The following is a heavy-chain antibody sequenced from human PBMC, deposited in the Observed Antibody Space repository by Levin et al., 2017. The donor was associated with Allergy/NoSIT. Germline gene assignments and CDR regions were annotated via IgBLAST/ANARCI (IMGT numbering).Heavy chain of an antibody. V-gene: IGHV3-30*18. D-gene: IGHD3-22*01. J-gene: IGHJ4*02. CDR1: GFTFSTYG. CDR2: ISYDGSYE. Sequence: PGGSLRLSCAASGFTFSTYGMHWVRQAPGKGLEWVAVISYDGSYEYYADSVKGRFSISRDNSKNTLFLQMHSLRPEDTAVYYCAKVRNYYETSGFLDYWGQGTLVTVSS. CDR3: AKVRNYYETSGFLDY.